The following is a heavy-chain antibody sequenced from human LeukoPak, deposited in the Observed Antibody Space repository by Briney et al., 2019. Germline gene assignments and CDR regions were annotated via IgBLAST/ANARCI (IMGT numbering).Heavy chain of an antibody. V-gene: IGHV1-69*05. CDR3: ARGFFGYYDSSGENAFDI. Sequence: ASVKVSCKASGGTFSSYAISWLRQAPGQGLEWMGGIIPIFGTANYAQKFQGRVTITTDESTSTAYMELRSLRSEDTAVYYCARGFFGYYDSSGENAFDIWGQGTMATVSS. D-gene: IGHD3-22*01. CDR1: GGTFSSYA. CDR2: IIPIFGTA. J-gene: IGHJ3*02.